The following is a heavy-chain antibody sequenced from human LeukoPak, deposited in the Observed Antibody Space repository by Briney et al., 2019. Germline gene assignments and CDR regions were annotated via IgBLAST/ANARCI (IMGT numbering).Heavy chain of an antibody. J-gene: IGHJ4*02. CDR3: ARAQTTAATPYYFDY. CDR2: INHSGST. CDR1: GGSYSDYY. Sequence: SETLSLTCAVYGGSYSDYYWSWIRQPPGKALEWIGEINHSGSTNYNPSLKSRVTISVDTSKNQFSLRLSSLTAADAAVYYCARAQTTAATPYYFDYWGQGTLVTVSS. V-gene: IGHV4-34*01. D-gene: IGHD6-13*01.